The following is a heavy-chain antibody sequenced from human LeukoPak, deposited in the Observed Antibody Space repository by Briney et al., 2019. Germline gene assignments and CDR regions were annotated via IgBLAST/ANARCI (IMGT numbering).Heavy chain of an antibody. Sequence: SEPLSLTCTVSGYSISSGYYWGWIRQPPGKGLEWIGIIYHSGSTYYNPSLKSRVTISLDTSKNQFSLKLSSVAAADTAVYYCARDYFGYSSSPWGQGTLVTVSS. CDR2: IYHSGST. CDR1: GYSISSGYY. J-gene: IGHJ5*02. V-gene: IGHV4-38-2*02. D-gene: IGHD6-6*01. CDR3: ARDYFGYSSSP.